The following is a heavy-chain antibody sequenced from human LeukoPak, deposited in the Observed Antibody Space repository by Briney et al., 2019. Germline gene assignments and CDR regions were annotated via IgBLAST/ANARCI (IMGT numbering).Heavy chain of an antibody. V-gene: IGHV5-51*01. CDR3: ARPATSGTYFRFDY. CDR1: GYTFTNYW. J-gene: IGHJ4*02. D-gene: IGHD1-26*01. Sequence: PGESLKISCKGSGYTFTNYWIDWVRQMPGKGLEWVGIIYAGDSDTRYSPSFQGQVTISVDKSISTAYLQWSSLKASDTAMYYCARPATSGTYFRFDYWGQGTLVTVSS. CDR2: IYAGDSDT.